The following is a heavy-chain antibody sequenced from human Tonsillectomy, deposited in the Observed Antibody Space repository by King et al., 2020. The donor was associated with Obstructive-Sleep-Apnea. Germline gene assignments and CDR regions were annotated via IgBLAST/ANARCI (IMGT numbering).Heavy chain of an antibody. CDR3: AKANYGDYSLGY. V-gene: IGHV3-30*18. Sequence: QLVQSGGGVVQPGRSLRLSCATSRFTFSSYGMHWVRQAPGKGLEWVAVISYDGSNKHYADSVKGRFTISRDNSKNTLYLQMNSLRAEDTAVYYCAKANYGDYSLGYWGQGTLVTVSS. CDR1: RFTFSSYG. J-gene: IGHJ4*02. D-gene: IGHD4-17*01. CDR2: ISYDGSNK.